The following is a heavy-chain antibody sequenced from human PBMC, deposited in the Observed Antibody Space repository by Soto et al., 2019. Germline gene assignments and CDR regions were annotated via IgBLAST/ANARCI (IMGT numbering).Heavy chain of an antibody. V-gene: IGHV1-69*13. CDR2: IIPIFGTA. D-gene: IGHD5-12*01. Sequence: EASVKVSCKASGGTFSSYAISWVRQAPGQGLEWMGGIIPIFGTANYAQKFQGRVTITADESTSTAYMELSSLRSEDTAVYYCARDREMATIYAPVFDPWGQGTLVTVSS. CDR1: GGTFSSYA. CDR3: ARDREMATIYAPVFDP. J-gene: IGHJ5*02.